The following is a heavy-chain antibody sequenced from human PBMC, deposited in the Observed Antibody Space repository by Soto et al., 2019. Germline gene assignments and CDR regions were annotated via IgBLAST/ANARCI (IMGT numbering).Heavy chain of an antibody. J-gene: IGHJ6*02. CDR3: AGKGSSSSWDYYYYYGMDV. V-gene: IGHV1-18*01. Sequence: GESLKISCKASGYTFTSYGISWVRQAPGQGLEWMGWISAYNGNTNYAQKLQGRVTMTTDTSTSTAYMELRSLRSDDTAVYYCAGKGSSSSWDYYYYYGMDVWGQGTTVTVSS. D-gene: IGHD6-13*01. CDR1: GYTFTSYG. CDR2: ISAYNGNT.